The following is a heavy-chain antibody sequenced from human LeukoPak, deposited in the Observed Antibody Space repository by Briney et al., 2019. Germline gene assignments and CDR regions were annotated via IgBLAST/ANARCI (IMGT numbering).Heavy chain of an antibody. CDR1: GFTFSSYS. Sequence: PGGSLRLSCAASGFTFSSYSMNWVRQAPGKGLEWVSSISSSSSYIYYADSAKGRFTISRDNAKNSLYLQMNGLRAEDTAVYYCARDQEGGYSSSWYEDYFNYWGQGTLVTVSS. CDR2: ISSSSSYI. CDR3: ARDQEGGYSSSWYEDYFNY. J-gene: IGHJ4*02. D-gene: IGHD6-13*01. V-gene: IGHV3-21*01.